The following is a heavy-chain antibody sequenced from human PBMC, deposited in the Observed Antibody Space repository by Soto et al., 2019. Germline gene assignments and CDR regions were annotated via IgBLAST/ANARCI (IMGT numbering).Heavy chain of an antibody. CDR2: INLRCGGT. CDR3: ARDLGGYEMYGPDV. V-gene: IGHV1-2*02. J-gene: IGHJ4*02. Sequence: APVKVSCKASGSTFRDSTMHWVRQAPRQGLEWMGWINLRCGGTYYAEKFQDRVTMTRDTSITAAYLELTVLSPDDTAMYYCARDLGGYEMYGPDVWGQGALVTVSS. D-gene: IGHD5-12*01. CDR1: GSTFRDST.